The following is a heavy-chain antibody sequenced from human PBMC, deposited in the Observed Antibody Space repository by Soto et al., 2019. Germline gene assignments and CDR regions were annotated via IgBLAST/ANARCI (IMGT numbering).Heavy chain of an antibody. CDR2: IWYDGSNK. V-gene: IGHV3-33*01. Sequence: QVQLVESGGGVVQPGRSLRLSCAASGFTFSSYGMHWVRQAPGKGLEWVAVIWYDGSNKYYADSVKGRFTISRDNSKNTLYLQMNSLRAEDTAVYYGARDYKPYYYGSGKVYWGQGTLVTVSS. CDR3: ARDYKPYYYGSGKVY. D-gene: IGHD3-10*01. CDR1: GFTFSSYG. J-gene: IGHJ4*02.